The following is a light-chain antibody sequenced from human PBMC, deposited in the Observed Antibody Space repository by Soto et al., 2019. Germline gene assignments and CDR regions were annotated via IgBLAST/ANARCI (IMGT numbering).Light chain of an antibody. CDR2: GAS. CDR1: QSVSSSY. J-gene: IGKJ4*01. CDR3: QQYGSSPLT. V-gene: IGKV3-20*01. Sequence: EIVLPQSPGTLSLSPGERATLSCRASQSVSSSYLAWYQQKPGQAPRLLIYGASSMATGMPDRFSGSGSGTDYTLTSSRLEPEDCAVYYWQQYGSSPLTIGGGNKVELK.